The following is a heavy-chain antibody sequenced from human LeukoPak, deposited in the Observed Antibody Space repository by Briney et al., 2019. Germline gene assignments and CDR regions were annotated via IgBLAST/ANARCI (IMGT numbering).Heavy chain of an antibody. CDR3: ARDSGPLLDP. CDR1: GFTFSSYS. Sequence: GGSLRLSCAASGFTFSSYSMNWVRQAPGKGLEWVSSISSSSYIYYADSVKGRFTISRDNANNSLYLQMNDLRVEDTAVYYCARDSGPLLDPWGHGTLVTVSS. J-gene: IGHJ5*02. V-gene: IGHV3-21*01. CDR2: ISSSSYI. D-gene: IGHD2-15*01.